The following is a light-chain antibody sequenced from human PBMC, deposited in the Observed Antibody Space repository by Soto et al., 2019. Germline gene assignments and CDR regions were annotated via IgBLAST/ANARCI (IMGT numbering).Light chain of an antibody. V-gene: IGKV1-12*01. CDR1: PAISQW. CDR3: QQANSFPFT. J-gene: IGKJ3*01. Sequence: DIQMTQSPSSVSASVGDRVPITCRASPAISQWLAWYQQKPGKAPKLLISSASNLHSGVPSRYSGSGSGTDFTLTISSLQPEDFATYDCQQANSFPFTFGPWTKVAIK. CDR2: SAS.